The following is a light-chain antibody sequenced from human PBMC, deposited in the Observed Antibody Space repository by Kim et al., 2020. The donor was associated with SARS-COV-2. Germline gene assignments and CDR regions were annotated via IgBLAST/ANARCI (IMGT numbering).Light chain of an antibody. J-gene: IGLJ2*01. CDR1: SGYSNYK. CDR2: VGTGGIVG. CDR3: GADHGSGSNFVV. Sequence: QPALTQPPSASASLGASVTLTCTLSSGYSNYKVDWYQQRPGKGPRFVMRVGTGGIVGSKGDGIPDRFSVLGSGLNRYLTIKNIQEEDESDYHCGADHGSGSNFVVFGGGTKVTVL. V-gene: IGLV9-49*01.